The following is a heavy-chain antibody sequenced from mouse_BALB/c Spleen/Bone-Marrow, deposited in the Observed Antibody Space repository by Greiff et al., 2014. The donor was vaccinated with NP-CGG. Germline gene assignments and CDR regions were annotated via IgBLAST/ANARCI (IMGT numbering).Heavy chain of an antibody. J-gene: IGHJ2*01. Sequence: EVQRVESGPDLVKPGASVKISCKASGYSFTGYYMHWVEQSHVKSLEWIGRINPYNGATTYNQNFKDKASLTVDKSSSTAYMELHSLTSEDSAVYYCARSWDYWGQGTTLTVSS. CDR2: INPYNGAT. CDR1: GYSFTGYY. D-gene: IGHD4-1*01. V-gene: IGHV1-31*01. CDR3: ARSWDY.